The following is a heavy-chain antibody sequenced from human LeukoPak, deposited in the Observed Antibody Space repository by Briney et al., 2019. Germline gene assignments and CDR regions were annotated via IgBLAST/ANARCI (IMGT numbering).Heavy chain of an antibody. J-gene: IGHJ4*02. Sequence: ATVSLTCTVSGGSISSYYWSWIRQPPGKGLEWIGYIYYSGSTNYNPSLKSRVTISVDTSKNQFSLKLSSVTSADTAVYYCARQYDFWSGLFDYWGQGTLVTVSS. CDR2: IYYSGST. CDR3: ARQYDFWSGLFDY. V-gene: IGHV4-59*08. CDR1: GGSISSYY. D-gene: IGHD3-3*01.